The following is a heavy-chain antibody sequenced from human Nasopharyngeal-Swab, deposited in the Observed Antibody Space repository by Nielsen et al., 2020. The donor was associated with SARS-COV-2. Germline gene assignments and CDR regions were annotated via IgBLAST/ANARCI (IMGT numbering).Heavy chain of an antibody. CDR2: IRGSGGST. Sequence: GESLKTSCASSGFTLSSYAMSWVPQAPGKGLEWVSAIRGSGGSTYYADSVKGRFTISRDNSKNTLYLQMNSLRAEDTAVYYCAKDPTVLTGYSHNWFDPWGRGTLVTVSS. CDR3: AKDPTVLTGYSHNWFDP. CDR1: GFTLSSYA. V-gene: IGHV3-23*01. D-gene: IGHD3-9*01. J-gene: IGHJ5*02.